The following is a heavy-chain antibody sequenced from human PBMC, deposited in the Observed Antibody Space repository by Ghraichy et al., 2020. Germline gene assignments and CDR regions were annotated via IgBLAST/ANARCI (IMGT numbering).Heavy chain of an antibody. D-gene: IGHD3-10*01. CDR3: ARLTYYYGSGSLDGSYYYYGMDV. Sequence: SETLSLTCTVSGGSISSYYWSWIRQPPGKGLEWIGYIYYSGSTNYNPSLKSRVTISVDTSKNQFSLKLSSVTAADTAVYYCARLTYYYGSGSLDGSYYYYGMDVWGQGTTVTVSS. V-gene: IGHV4-59*01. CDR1: GGSISSYY. CDR2: IYYSGST. J-gene: IGHJ6*02.